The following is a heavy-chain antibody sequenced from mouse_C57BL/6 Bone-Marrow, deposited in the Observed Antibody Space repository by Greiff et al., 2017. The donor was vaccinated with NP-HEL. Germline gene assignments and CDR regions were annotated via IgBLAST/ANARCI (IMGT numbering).Heavy chain of an antibody. CDR3: ARRALYYGNYVPFAY. D-gene: IGHD2-1*01. CDR2: IYHRSGNT. J-gene: IGHJ3*01. Sequence: QVHVKQSGAELARPGASVKLSCKASGYTFTSYGISWVKQRTGQGLEWIGEIYHRSGNTYYNEKFKGKATLTADKSSSTAYMELRSLTSEDSAVYFCARRALYYGNYVPFAYWGQGTLVTVSA. V-gene: IGHV1-81*01. CDR1: GYTFTSYG.